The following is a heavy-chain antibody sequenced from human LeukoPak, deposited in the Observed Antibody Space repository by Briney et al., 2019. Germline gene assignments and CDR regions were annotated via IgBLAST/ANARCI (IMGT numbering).Heavy chain of an antibody. Sequence: GGSLRLSCAASRFTFSSYGMHWVRQAPGKGLEWVAFIRYDGSNKYYADSVKGRFTISRDNAKNSLYLQMNSLRAEDTAVYYCARDLTLTRPSFKSPYDFWSGYPQVGRYYYYMDVWGKGTTVTVSS. CDR2: IRYDGSNK. J-gene: IGHJ6*03. CDR3: ARDLTLTRPSFKSPYDFWSGYPQVGRYYYYMDV. CDR1: RFTFSSYG. V-gene: IGHV3-30*02. D-gene: IGHD3-3*01.